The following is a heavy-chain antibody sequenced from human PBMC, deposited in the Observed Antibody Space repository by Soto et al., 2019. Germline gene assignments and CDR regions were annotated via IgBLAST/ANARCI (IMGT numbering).Heavy chain of an antibody. CDR2: IYYSGST. J-gene: IGHJ4*02. CDR1: GGSISSYY. CDR3: ARGVVVPAAAPTRIFFDY. V-gene: IGHV4-59*08. D-gene: IGHD2-2*01. Sequence: SETLSLTCTVSGGSISSYYWSWIRQPPGKGLEWIGYIYYSGSTNYNPSLKSRVTISVDTSKNQFSLKLSSVTAADTAVYYCARGVVVPAAAPTRIFFDYWGQGTLVTVSS.